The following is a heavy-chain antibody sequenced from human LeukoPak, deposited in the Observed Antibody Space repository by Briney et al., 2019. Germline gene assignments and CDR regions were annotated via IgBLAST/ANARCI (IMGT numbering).Heavy chain of an antibody. D-gene: IGHD2-15*01. CDR3: ARDPHSNHAFDI. J-gene: IGHJ3*02. V-gene: IGHV1-46*01. Sequence: ASVKVSCKASGYTFTSYYMHWVRQAPGQWLEWMGIINPSGGSTSYAQKFQGRVTMTRDTSTSTVYMGLSSLRSEDTAVYYCARDPHSNHAFDIWGQGTMVTVSS. CDR1: GYTFTSYY. CDR2: INPSGGST.